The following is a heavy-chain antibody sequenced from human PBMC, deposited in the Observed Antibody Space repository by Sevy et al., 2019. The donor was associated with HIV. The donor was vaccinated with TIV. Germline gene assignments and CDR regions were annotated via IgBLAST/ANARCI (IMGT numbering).Heavy chain of an antibody. CDR3: ARARTWDSSGYYRGYFDY. V-gene: IGHV4-31*03. CDR2: IYYSGST. Sequence: SETLSLTCTVSGGSISSGGYYWSWIRQHPGKGLEWIGYIYYSGSTYYNPSLKSRVTISVDTSKNQFSLKLSSVTAADTAGYYCARARTWDSSGYYRGYFDYWGQGTLVTVS. J-gene: IGHJ4*02. CDR1: GGSISSGGYY. D-gene: IGHD3-22*01.